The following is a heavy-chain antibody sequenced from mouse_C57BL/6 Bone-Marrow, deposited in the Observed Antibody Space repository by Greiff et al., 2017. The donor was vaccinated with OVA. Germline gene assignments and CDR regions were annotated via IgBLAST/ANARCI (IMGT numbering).Heavy chain of an antibody. CDR2: IYPGSGST. CDR3: ARDYADFDY. D-gene: IGHD2-4*01. Sequence: VKPGASVKMSCKASGYTFTSYWITWVKQRPGQGLEWIGDIYPGSGSTNYNEKFKSKATLTVDTSSSTAYMQLSSLTSEDSAVYYCARDYADFDYWGQGTTLTVSS. V-gene: IGHV1-55*01. J-gene: IGHJ2*01. CDR1: GYTFTSYW.